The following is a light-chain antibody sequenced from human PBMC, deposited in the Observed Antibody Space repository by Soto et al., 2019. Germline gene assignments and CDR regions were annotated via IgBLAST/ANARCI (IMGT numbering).Light chain of an antibody. CDR2: KAS. Sequence: DIQMTQSPSTLSASVGDRVTITCRASQNISTWLAWYQQSPGKAPKVLIYKASTLEIGVPSRFNGSGSGTEFALTISSLQPDDFATYYCQHYNTYSYTFGQGTKLEIK. CDR1: QNISTW. V-gene: IGKV1-5*03. J-gene: IGKJ2*01. CDR3: QHYNTYSYT.